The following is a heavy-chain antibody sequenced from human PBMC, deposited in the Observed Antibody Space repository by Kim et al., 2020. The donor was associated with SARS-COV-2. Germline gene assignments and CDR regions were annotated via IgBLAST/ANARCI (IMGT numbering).Heavy chain of an antibody. J-gene: IGHJ4*02. V-gene: IGHV4-39*07. D-gene: IGHD3-10*01. Sequence: SLKSRGTISVDTSKNQFSLKRSSVTAADTAVYYCAREDYYGSGSYPYFDYWGQGTLVTVSS. CDR3: AREDYYGSGSYPYFDY.